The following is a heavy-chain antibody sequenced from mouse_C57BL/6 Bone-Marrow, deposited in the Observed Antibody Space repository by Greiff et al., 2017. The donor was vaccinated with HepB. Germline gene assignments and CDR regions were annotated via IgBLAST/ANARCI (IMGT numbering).Heavy chain of an antibody. D-gene: IGHD1-3*01. V-gene: IGHV2-9-1*01. J-gene: IGHJ1*03. Sequence: VKLMESGPGLVAPSQSLSITCTVSGFSLTSYAISWVRQPPGKGLEWLGVIWTGGGTNYNSALKSRLSISKDNSKSQVFLKMNSLQTDDTARYYCARNPSRLAHWYFDVWGTGTTVTVSS. CDR2: IWTGGGT. CDR1: GFSLTSYA. CDR3: ARNPSRLAHWYFDV.